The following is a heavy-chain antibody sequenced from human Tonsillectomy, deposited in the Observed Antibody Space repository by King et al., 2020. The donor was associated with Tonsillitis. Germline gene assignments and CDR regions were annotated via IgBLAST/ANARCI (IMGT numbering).Heavy chain of an antibody. CDR2: INPSGGST. V-gene: IGHV1-46*01. D-gene: IGHD2-15*01. Sequence: VQLVESGAEVKKPGASVKVSCKASGYTFTSYYMHWVRQAPGQGLEWMGIINPSGGSTIFAQKFQGRVTMTMDTSTSTVYMELNSLRSEDTAVYYCAGVFGGSRPFDYWGQGTLVTVSS. CDR1: GYTFTSYY. CDR3: AGVFGGSRPFDY. J-gene: IGHJ4*02.